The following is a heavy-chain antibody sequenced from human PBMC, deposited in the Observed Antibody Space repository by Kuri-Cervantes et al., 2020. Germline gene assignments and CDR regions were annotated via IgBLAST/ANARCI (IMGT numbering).Heavy chain of an antibody. D-gene: IGHD1-1*01. V-gene: IGHV1-8*01. Sequence: GSVKVSCKASGYTFTSYDINWVRQATGQGLEWMGWMNPNSGNTGYAPKFQGRVTMTRNTSISTAYMELSSLRSEDTAVYYCARGLEATNDDYWGQGTLVTVSS. CDR3: ARGLEATNDDY. J-gene: IGHJ4*02. CDR2: MNPNSGNT. CDR1: GYTFTSYD.